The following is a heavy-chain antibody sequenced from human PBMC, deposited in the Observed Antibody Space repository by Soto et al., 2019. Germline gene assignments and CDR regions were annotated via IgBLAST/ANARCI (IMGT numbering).Heavy chain of an antibody. CDR2: LNGGVDGT. Sequence: QVRLIQSGPEMMQPGASVRVSCTASGFTALSYAFHWVRQAPGQGPEWLGWLNGGVDGTSYSQRLQGRVTIPRDTSTNTVSLEVKSLTSEDTAVYYCAREVKGVTSFDYWGQGTLVTVSS. J-gene: IGHJ4*02. D-gene: IGHD3-10*01. CDR1: GFTALSYA. CDR3: AREVKGVTSFDY. V-gene: IGHV1-3*01.